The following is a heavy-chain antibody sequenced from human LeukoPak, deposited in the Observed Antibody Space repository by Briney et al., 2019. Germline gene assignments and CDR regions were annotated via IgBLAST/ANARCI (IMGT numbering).Heavy chain of an antibody. Sequence: GGSLRLSCAASGFTFSSYWMHWVRQAPGKGLEWVSYISCSGSTIYYADSVKGRFTISRDNAKNSLYLQMNSLRAEDTAVYYCAREPGIAVAVGAFDIWGQGTMVTVSS. CDR1: GFTFSSYW. CDR2: ISCSGSTI. D-gene: IGHD6-19*01. V-gene: IGHV3-48*04. CDR3: AREPGIAVAVGAFDI. J-gene: IGHJ3*02.